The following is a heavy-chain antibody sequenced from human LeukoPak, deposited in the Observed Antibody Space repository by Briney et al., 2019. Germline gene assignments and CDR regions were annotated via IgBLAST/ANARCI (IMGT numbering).Heavy chain of an antibody. CDR2: ISGSGDT. CDR1: GFTFSSYA. V-gene: IGHV3-23*01. Sequence: GGSLRLSCAASGFTFSSYAMIWLRQAPGKGLEWVSGISGSGDTYYAASVKGRFTISRDNSKNTLYLQMNSLRGDDTAVYYCEKPHYGSGSYYTDDYWGQGTLVTVSS. J-gene: IGHJ4*02. CDR3: EKPHYGSGSYYTDDY. D-gene: IGHD3-10*01.